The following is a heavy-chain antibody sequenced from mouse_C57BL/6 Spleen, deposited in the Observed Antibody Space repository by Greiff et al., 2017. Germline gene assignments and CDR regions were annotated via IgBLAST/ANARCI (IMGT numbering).Heavy chain of an antibody. J-gene: IGHJ4*01. CDR1: GFTFTDYY. D-gene: IGHD1-1*01. V-gene: IGHV7-3*01. Sequence: EVKLVESGGGLVQPGGSLSLSCAASGFTFTDYYMSWVRQPPGKALEWLGFIRNKANGYTTEYSASVKGRFTISRDNSQSILYLQMNALRAEDSATYYCARLGLRDYAMDYWGQGTSVTVSS. CDR2: IRNKANGYTT. CDR3: ARLGLRDYAMDY.